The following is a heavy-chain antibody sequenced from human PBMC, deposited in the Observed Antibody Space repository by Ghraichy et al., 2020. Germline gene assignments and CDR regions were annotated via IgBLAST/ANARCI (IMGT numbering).Heavy chain of an antibody. Sequence: SETLSLTCTVSGGSIGTFYWSWLRQPPGKGLEWIGHIFYTGSTNYNPSLKSRLTISVDTSRNQFSLNLKSVTAADTAVYYCARSRYCSGPTCYEDFNFFAPWGQGTLVTVSS. CDR3: ARSRYCSGPTCYEDFNFFAP. D-gene: IGHD2-15*01. V-gene: IGHV4-59*01. CDR1: GGSIGTFY. CDR2: IFYTGST. J-gene: IGHJ5*02.